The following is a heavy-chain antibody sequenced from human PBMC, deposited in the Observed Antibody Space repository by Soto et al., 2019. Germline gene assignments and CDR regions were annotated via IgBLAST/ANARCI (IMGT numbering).Heavy chain of an antibody. CDR1: GGTFSSYA. CDR3: ARQGSIAVAGTATYYYYGMDV. CDR2: IIPIFGTA. V-gene: IGHV1-69*13. D-gene: IGHD6-19*01. J-gene: IGHJ6*02. Sequence: RASVKVSCKASGGTFSSYAISWVRQAPGQGLEWMGGIIPIFGTANYAQKFQGRVTITADESTSTAYMELSSLRSEDTAVYYCARQGSIAVAGTATYYYYGMDVWGQGTTVTVS.